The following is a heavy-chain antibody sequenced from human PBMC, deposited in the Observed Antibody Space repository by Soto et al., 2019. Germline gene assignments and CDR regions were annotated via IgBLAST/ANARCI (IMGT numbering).Heavy chain of an antibody. J-gene: IGHJ5*02. Sequence: GGSLRLSCAASGFTFSSYAMHWVRQAPCKGLEWVAVISYDGSNKYYADSVKGRFTISRDNSKNTLYLQMNSLRAEDTAVYYCARARIAVAGTVPVWFDPWGQGTLVTVSS. D-gene: IGHD6-19*01. CDR1: GFTFSSYA. V-gene: IGHV3-30-3*01. CDR3: ARARIAVAGTVPVWFDP. CDR2: ISYDGSNK.